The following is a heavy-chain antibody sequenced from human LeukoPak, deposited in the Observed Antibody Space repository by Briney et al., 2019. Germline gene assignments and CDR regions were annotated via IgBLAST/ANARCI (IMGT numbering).Heavy chain of an antibody. V-gene: IGHV1-2*02. D-gene: IGHD2/OR15-2a*01. CDR2: INPKRGGT. CDR1: GYTFTAYY. Sequence: EASVKVSCKASGYTFTAYYTHWVRQAPGQGLEWMGWINPKRGGTNYAQKFQGRVTMTRDTSISTAYMELSRLRSDDTAVYSCARGAEFYYYMDVWGTGTTVTISS. CDR3: ARGAEFYYYMDV. J-gene: IGHJ6*03.